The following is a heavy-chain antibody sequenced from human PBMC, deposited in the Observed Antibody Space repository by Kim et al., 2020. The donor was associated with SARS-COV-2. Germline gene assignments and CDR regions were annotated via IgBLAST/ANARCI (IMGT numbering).Heavy chain of an antibody. Sequence: ASVKVSCKASGYTFTIYAMHWVRQAPGQRLEWMGWINAGNGNTKYSQKFQGRVTITRDTSASTAYMELSSLRSEDTAVYYCARDLYGGNSDFDYWGQGTLVTVSS. CDR3: ARDLYGGNSDFDY. V-gene: IGHV1-3*01. CDR2: INAGNGNT. CDR1: GYTFTIYA. D-gene: IGHD4-17*01. J-gene: IGHJ4*02.